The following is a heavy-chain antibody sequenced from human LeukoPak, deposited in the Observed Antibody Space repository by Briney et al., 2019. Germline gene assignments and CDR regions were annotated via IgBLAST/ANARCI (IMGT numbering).Heavy chain of an antibody. Sequence: SETLSLTCTVSGGSISSYYWSWIRQPPGKGLECIVYIYYSGSTNYNPSLKSRVTISVDTSKNQFSLKLSSVTAADTAVYYCARGGAHYIVGATTIADYWGQGTLVTVSS. CDR1: GGSISSYY. CDR2: IYYSGST. CDR3: ARGGAHYIVGATTIADY. V-gene: IGHV4-59*01. D-gene: IGHD1-26*01. J-gene: IGHJ4*02.